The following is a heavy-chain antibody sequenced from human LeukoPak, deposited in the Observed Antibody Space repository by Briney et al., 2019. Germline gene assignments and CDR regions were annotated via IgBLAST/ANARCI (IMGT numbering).Heavy chain of an antibody. CDR1: GGSISSYY. D-gene: IGHD5-24*01. V-gene: IGHV4-59*08. J-gene: IGHJ3*02. Sequence: SETLSLTCTVSGGSISSYYWSWIRQPPGKGLEWIGYIFYSGSTNYNPSLKSRVTISVDTSKNQFYLKLSSVTAADTAVYYCASGSERRLQFARDAFDIWGPGTMVTVSS. CDR3: ASGSERRLQFARDAFDI. CDR2: IFYSGST.